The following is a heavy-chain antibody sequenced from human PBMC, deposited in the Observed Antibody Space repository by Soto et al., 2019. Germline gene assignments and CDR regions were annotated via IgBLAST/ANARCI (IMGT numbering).Heavy chain of an antibody. D-gene: IGHD3-10*01. CDR3: ARDLSGSGH. Sequence: GGSLILSCAASGFTFSSYTMHWVRQAPGKGLEWVAVIVSDGSNKYYADSVKGRFTISRDNSKNTLYLQMNSLRPEDTAVYYCARDLSGSGHWGQGTLVTVSS. CDR2: IVSDGSNK. J-gene: IGHJ4*02. V-gene: IGHV3-30-3*01. CDR1: GFTFSSYT.